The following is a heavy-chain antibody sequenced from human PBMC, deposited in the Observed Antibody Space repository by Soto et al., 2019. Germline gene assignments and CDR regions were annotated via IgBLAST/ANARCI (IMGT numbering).Heavy chain of an antibody. Sequence: SETLSLTCAVYGGSFIDYYWSWIRQSPGKGLEWIGEINHSGSTNYNPSLKSRVIISVDTSKNQFSLKLSSVTAADTAVYYCARGDYGGNSDDYWGRGTLVTVSS. J-gene: IGHJ4*02. V-gene: IGHV4-34*01. D-gene: IGHD4-17*01. CDR1: GGSFIDYY. CDR3: ARGDYGGNSDDY. CDR2: INHSGST.